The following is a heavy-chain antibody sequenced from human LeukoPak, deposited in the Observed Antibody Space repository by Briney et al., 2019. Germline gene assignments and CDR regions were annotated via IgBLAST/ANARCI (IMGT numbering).Heavy chain of an antibody. CDR3: ARDPPPYCGSDCYYYFDY. CDR2: ISGSGGST. CDR1: GFNFRSYW. Sequence: PGGSLRLSCAASGFNFRSYWMTWVRQAPGKGLEWVSAISGSGGSTYYADSVKGRFTISRDNSKNTLYLQMNSLRAEDTAVYYCARDPPPYCGSDCYYYFDYWGQGTLVTVSS. V-gene: IGHV3-23*01. D-gene: IGHD2-21*02. J-gene: IGHJ4*02.